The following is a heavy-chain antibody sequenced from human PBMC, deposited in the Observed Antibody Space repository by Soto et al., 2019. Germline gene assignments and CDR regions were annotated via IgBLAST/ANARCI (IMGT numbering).Heavy chain of an antibody. D-gene: IGHD3-16*01. CDR3: ARADPDASVGY. V-gene: IGHV4-59*11. CDR1: GGSMSSHY. J-gene: IGHJ4*02. CDR2: ISYSGST. Sequence: WETLSLTCTVSGGSMSSHYWTWLRQPPGKGLEWIGYISYSGSTYYNPSLKSRVTISADTSRNQFSLKLSSVIAADTAVYYCARADPDASVGYWGQGTLVTVSS.